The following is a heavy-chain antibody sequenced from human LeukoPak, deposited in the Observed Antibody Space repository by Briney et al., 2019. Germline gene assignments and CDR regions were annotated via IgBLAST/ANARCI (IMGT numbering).Heavy chain of an antibody. J-gene: IGHJ3*02. V-gene: IGHV1-46*03. Sequence: ASVKVSCKASGYTFTGYYMHWVRQAPGQGLEWMGIINPSGGSTSYAQKFQGRVTMTRDTSTSTVYMELSSLRSEDTAVYYCARGGYCSSTSYWSCAFDIWGQGTMVTVSS. CDR3: ARGGYCSSTSYWSCAFDI. D-gene: IGHD2-2*01. CDR2: INPSGGST. CDR1: GYTFTGYY.